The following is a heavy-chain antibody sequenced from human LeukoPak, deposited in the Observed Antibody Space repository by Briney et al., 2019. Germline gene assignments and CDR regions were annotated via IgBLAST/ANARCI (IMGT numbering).Heavy chain of an antibody. J-gene: IGHJ5*02. CDR3: ARLGIQDNWFDP. CDR1: GGSISSSSYY. V-gene: IGHV4-39*01. Sequence: PSETLSLTCTVSGGSISSSSYYWGWIRQPPGKGLEWIGSIYYSGSTYYNPSLKSRVTISVDTSKNQFSLKLSSVTAADTAVYYCARLGIQDNWFDPWGQGTLVTVSS. CDR2: IYYSGST. D-gene: IGHD5-18*01.